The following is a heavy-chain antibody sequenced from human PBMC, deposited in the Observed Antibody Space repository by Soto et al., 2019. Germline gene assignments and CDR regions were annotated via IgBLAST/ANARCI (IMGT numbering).Heavy chain of an antibody. CDR3: AGMPYTSGLRFDP. D-gene: IGHD6-19*01. CDR2: IYQSGVT. V-gene: IGHV4-30-2*01. Sequence: SETPLTCNMSGDSYSISTYSWSWIRQPPGKALQWIGFIYQSGVTSYNPSLASRVSISLDRSNNQCSLKLKSVTAADTAVYFCAGMPYTSGLRFDPWGPGTLVTVSS. J-gene: IGHJ5*02. CDR1: GDSYSISTYS.